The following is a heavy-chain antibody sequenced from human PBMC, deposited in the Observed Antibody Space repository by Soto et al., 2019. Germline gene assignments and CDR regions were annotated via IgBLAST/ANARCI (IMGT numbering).Heavy chain of an antibody. D-gene: IGHD3-22*01. Sequence: SETLSLTCAVYGGSFSGYYWSWIRQPPGKGLEWIGEINHSGSTNYNPSLKSRVTISVDTSKNQFSLKLSSVTAADTAVYYCARDPPSTYYYDSSGPQAGYGMDVWGQGTTVTVSS. J-gene: IGHJ6*02. CDR3: ARDPPSTYYYDSSGPQAGYGMDV. V-gene: IGHV4-34*01. CDR1: GGSFSGYY. CDR2: INHSGST.